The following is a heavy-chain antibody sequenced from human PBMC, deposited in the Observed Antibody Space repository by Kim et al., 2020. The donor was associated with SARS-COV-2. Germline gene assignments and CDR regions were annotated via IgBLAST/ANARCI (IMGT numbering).Heavy chain of an antibody. V-gene: IGHV3-30*18. J-gene: IGHJ3*01. CDR3: AKSTVILWFGQFSNEAF. D-gene: IGHD3-10*01. CDR1: GFNFNNFG. Sequence: GGSLRLSCAASGFNFNNFGFHWVRQAPGKGLEWVAVISYEGSKKNYADSLKGRFIISRDYSKNTVYLELTSLTPEDTAVYYCAKSTVILWFGQFSNEAF. CDR2: ISYEGSKK.